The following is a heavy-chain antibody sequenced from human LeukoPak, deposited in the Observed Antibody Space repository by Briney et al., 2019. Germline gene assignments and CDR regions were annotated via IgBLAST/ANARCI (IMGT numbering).Heavy chain of an antibody. CDR1: GGSISSSSYY. J-gene: IGHJ5*02. Sequence: SETLSLTCTVSGGSISSSSYYWGWIRQPPGKGLEWIGSIYYSGSTYYNPSLKSRVTISVDTSKNQFSLKLSSVTAADTAVYYCARGSRGYDYWFDPWGQGTLVTVSS. CDR3: ARGSRGYDYWFDP. D-gene: IGHD5-12*01. V-gene: IGHV4-39*07. CDR2: IYYSGST.